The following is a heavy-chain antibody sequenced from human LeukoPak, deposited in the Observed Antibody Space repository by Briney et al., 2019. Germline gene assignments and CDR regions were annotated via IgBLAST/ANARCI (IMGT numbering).Heavy chain of an antibody. CDR2: MNGDGSTI. D-gene: IGHD1-1*01. Sequence: GGSLRLSCAGSGFTFSSSWIHWVRQAPGKGLVWVSRMNGDGSTIDYAASVKGRFTISRDNAKNTLYLQMNSLSAEDTAVYYCARAGNYYFEYWGQGTLVTVS. CDR3: ARAGNYYFEY. CDR1: GFTFSSSW. J-gene: IGHJ4*02. V-gene: IGHV3-74*01.